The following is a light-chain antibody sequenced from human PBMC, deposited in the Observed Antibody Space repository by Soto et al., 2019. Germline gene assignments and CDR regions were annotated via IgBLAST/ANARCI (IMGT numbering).Light chain of an antibody. Sequence: DIQMTQSPSSLSASVGDRVTIACRASQTISNYLNWYQQKPGRAPKLLIYAASSLQSGVPSRFSGSASGTDFTLIISSLQPEDSATYYCQQTFGTPHTFGQGTKLEIK. CDR1: QTISNY. CDR2: AAS. V-gene: IGKV1-39*01. J-gene: IGKJ2*01. CDR3: QQTFGTPHT.